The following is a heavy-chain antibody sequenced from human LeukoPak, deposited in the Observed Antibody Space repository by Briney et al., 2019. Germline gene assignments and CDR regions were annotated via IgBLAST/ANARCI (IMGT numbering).Heavy chain of an antibody. J-gene: IGHJ5*02. CDR2: TSSDGNNK. V-gene: IGHV3-30*04. CDR1: GFTFSRHP. Sequence: PGGSLRLSCAASGFTFSRHPMNWVRQAPGKGLEWLAVTSSDGNNKYYADSVKGRFTVSRDNSKNTLYLQMNSLRAEDTAVYYCAKAADYGDYVVWFDPWGQGTLVTVSS. CDR3: AKAADYGDYVVWFDP. D-gene: IGHD4-17*01.